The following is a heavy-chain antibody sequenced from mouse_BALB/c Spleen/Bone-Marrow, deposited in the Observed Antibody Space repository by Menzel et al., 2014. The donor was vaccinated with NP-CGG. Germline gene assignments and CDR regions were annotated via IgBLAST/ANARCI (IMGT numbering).Heavy chain of an antibody. CDR2: IDPANGNT. J-gene: IGHJ3*01. Sequence: EVQLQQSGAELVKPGASVKLSCTASGFNIKDTYMHWVKQRPEQGLEWIGRIDPANGNTKYDPKFQGKATITADTSSNTAYLQLSSLTSEDTAVYYCAAYDYGSSHGFAYWGQGTLVTISA. D-gene: IGHD1-1*01. V-gene: IGHV14-3*02. CDR3: AAYDYGSSHGFAY. CDR1: GFNIKDTY.